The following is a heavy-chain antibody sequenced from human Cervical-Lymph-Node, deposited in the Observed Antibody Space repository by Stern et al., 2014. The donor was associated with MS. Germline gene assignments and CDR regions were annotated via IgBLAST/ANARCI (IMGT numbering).Heavy chain of an antibody. D-gene: IGHD1-26*01. CDR3: ARDLGVGPTAY. Sequence: VKMVESGAEVRKPGSSVKVSCKASGGTFSNFGISWVRQAPGQGIEWMGGIIPLFGTTNYAQKFQGRVTITADKSTGTAFLELRSLTSDDTAVYYCARDLGVGPTAYWGQGTLVTVSS. CDR1: GGTFSNFG. J-gene: IGHJ4*02. CDR2: IIPLFGTT. V-gene: IGHV1-69*06.